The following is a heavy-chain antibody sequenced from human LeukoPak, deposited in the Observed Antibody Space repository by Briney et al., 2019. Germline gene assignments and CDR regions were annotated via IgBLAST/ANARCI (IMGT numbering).Heavy chain of an antibody. J-gene: IGHJ4*02. CDR1: GFTFSSYG. CDR2: IRYDGSNK. CDR3: AKDTTEFYDFWSGSPFGY. D-gene: IGHD3-3*01. Sequence: GGSLRLSCAASGFTFSSYGMHWVRQAPGKGLEGVAFIRYDGSNKYYADSVKGRFTISRDNSKNTLYLQMNSLRAEDTAVYYCAKDTTEFYDFWSGSPFGYWGEGTLVTVSS. V-gene: IGHV3-30*02.